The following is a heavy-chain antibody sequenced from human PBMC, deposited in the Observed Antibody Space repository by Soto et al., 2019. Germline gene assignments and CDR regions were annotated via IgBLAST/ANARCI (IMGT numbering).Heavy chain of an antibody. CDR1: GASISGSSYY. D-gene: IGHD3-9*01. CDR2: VDYGGIT. J-gene: IGHJ5*02. CDR3: VRHRVPDMLTGAFDP. V-gene: IGHV4-39*01. Sequence: SETLSLTCSVAGASISGSSYYWGWLRQPPGKGLEWIGSVDYGGITYYNPSLKTRLSISVESSRTHFSLRLTSVTAADTALYYCVRHRVPDMLTGAFDPWGQGILVTVSS.